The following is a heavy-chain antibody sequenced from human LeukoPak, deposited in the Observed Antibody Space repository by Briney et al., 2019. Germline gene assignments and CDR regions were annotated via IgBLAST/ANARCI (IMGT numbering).Heavy chain of an antibody. CDR1: GFSFSSYA. V-gene: IGHV3-23*01. J-gene: IGHJ4*02. Sequence: GGSLRLSCSASGFSFSSYAISWVRQAPGKGLDWVSTISSSGGDTFYADSVKGRFTISRDNSKNTLYLQMNSLRAEDTAVYYCAKAPPYTKYFESWGQGTLVTVSS. D-gene: IGHD2-8*01. CDR2: ISSSGGDT. CDR3: AKAPPYTKYFES.